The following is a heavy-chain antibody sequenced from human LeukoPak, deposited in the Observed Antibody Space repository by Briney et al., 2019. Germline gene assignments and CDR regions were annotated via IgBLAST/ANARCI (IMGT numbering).Heavy chain of an antibody. D-gene: IGHD2-15*01. CDR3: ARVRGSAEFHYIGV. CDR2: IYYSGST. CDR1: GGSISSYY. J-gene: IGHJ6*03. V-gene: IGHV4-59*01. Sequence: SETLSLTCTVSGGSISSYYWSWIRQPPGKGQEWIGYIYYSGSTNYNPSLKSRVTISVDTSKNQFSLKLSSVTAADKTVYYCARVRGSAEFHYIGVQGTGTTVTVSS.